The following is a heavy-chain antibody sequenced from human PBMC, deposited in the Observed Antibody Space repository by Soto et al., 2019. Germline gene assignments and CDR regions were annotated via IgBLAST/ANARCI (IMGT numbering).Heavy chain of an antibody. CDR1: GGSISSYY. D-gene: IGHD4-17*01. Sequence: QVQLQESGPGLVKPSETLSLTCTVSGGSISSYYWSWIRQPPGKGLEWIGYIYDSGSTNYNPSLTSRVTISVDTSKNQFSLKLSSVTAADTAVYYCARLPFPFVPGYGPLFDIWGQGTMVTVSS. V-gene: IGHV4-59*08. CDR3: ARLPFPFVPGYGPLFDI. CDR2: IYDSGST. J-gene: IGHJ3*02.